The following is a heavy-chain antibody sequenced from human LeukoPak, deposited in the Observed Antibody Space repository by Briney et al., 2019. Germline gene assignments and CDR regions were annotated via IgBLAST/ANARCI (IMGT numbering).Heavy chain of an antibody. D-gene: IGHD2-21*02. CDR3: ASEVVTSIEYFQH. Sequence: PSETLSLTCTVSGGSISSYYWSWIRQPPGKGLEWIGYIYYSGSTNYNPSLKSRVTISVDTSKNRFSLKLSSVTAADTAVYYCASEVVTSIEYFQHWGQGTLVTVSS. CDR1: GGSISSYY. CDR2: IYYSGST. V-gene: IGHV4-59*01. J-gene: IGHJ1*01.